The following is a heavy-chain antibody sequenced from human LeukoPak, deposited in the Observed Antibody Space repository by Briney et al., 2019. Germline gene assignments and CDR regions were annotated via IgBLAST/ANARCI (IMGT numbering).Heavy chain of an antibody. CDR1: GFTFTIYG. Sequence: GGSLRLSCAASGFTFTIYGMHWVRQAPGKGLEWVGRIYIKTDGGTTDYAAPVKGRFTISRDDSKNTLYLQMNSLKTEDTAVYYCTTYGSGSCGTWGQGTLVTVSS. J-gene: IGHJ5*02. CDR2: IYIKTDGGTT. V-gene: IGHV3-15*01. D-gene: IGHD3-10*01. CDR3: TTYGSGSCGT.